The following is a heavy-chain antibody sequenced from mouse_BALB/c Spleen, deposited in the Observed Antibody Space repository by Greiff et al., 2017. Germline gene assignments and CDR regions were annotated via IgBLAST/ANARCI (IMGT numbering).Heavy chain of an antibody. Sequence: EVQLVETGGGLVQPKGSLKLSCAASGFTFNTNAMNWVRQAPGKGLEWVARIRSKSNNYATYYADSVKDRFTISRDDSQSMLCLQMNNLKTEDTAMYYCVRDLSYYDYAFAYWGQGTLVTVSA. D-gene: IGHD2-4*01. CDR3: VRDLSYYDYAFAY. CDR2: IRSKSNNYAT. V-gene: IGHV10S3*01. CDR1: GFTFNTNA. J-gene: IGHJ3*01.